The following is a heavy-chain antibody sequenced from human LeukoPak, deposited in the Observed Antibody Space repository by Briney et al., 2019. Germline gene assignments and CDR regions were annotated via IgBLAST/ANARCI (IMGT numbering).Heavy chain of an antibody. CDR2: IYTSGST. CDR3: ARGTDFWSGYINWFDP. D-gene: IGHD3-3*01. V-gene: IGHV4-4*07. J-gene: IGHJ5*02. Sequence: SETLSLTCTVSGGSITNYYWSWIRQPAGKGLEWIGRIYTSGSTNYNPSLKSRVTTSVDTSKNQFSLKLTSVTAADTAVYYCARGTDFWSGYINWFDPWGQGTLVTVSS. CDR1: GGSITNYY.